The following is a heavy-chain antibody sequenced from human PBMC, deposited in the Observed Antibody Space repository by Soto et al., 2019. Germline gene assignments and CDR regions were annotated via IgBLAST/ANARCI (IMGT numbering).Heavy chain of an antibody. CDR1: GGSISSYY. CDR2: IYYSGST. D-gene: IGHD4-17*01. Sequence: SETLSLTCTVSGGSISSYYWSWIRQPPGKGLEWIGYIYYSGSTNYNPSLKSRVTISVDTSKNQFSLKLSSVTAAATAVYYCESDYGDYVFDYWGQVTLVTVSS. V-gene: IGHV4-59*01. J-gene: IGHJ4*02. CDR3: ESDYGDYVFDY.